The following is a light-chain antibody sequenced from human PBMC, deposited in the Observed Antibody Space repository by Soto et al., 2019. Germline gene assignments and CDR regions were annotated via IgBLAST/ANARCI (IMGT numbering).Light chain of an antibody. CDR3: SSHAGSSVL. CDR1: SSDVGGYNY. CDR2: DVS. J-gene: IGLJ2*01. V-gene: IGLV2-8*01. Sequence: QSALTQPPSASGSPGQSVTISCTGTSSDVGGYNYVSWYQQHPGKAPKLMIYDVSKRPSGVPDRLSGSKSGNTASLTVSGLQAEDEADYYCSSHAGSSVLFGGGTKLTVL.